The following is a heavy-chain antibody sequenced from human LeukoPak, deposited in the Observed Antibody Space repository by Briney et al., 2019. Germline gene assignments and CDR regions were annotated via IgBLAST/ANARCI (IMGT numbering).Heavy chain of an antibody. CDR1: GGSISSGIYY. V-gene: IGHV4-39*01. CDR2: IYYSGNA. Sequence: PSETLSLTCTVSGGSISSGIYYWGWLRQPPGKGLGWIGSIYYSGNAYYNPPLKSRVTISVDTSKYQLSLKLNSVTAADTAVYYCARHVRQQLPPRAFDYWGQGTLVTVSS. D-gene: IGHD6-13*01. CDR3: ARHVRQQLPPRAFDY. J-gene: IGHJ4*02.